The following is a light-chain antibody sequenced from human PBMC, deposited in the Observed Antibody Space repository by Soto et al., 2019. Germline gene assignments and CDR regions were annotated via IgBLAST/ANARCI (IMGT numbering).Light chain of an antibody. CDR1: QSVSSNY. V-gene: IGKV3-20*01. Sequence: EIVLTQSPGTLSLSPGERATLSCRASQSVSSNYLAWYQQKTGQAPRVLIYGASSRATGIPDRFSGSGSGTDFNLTISRLETEDFAVYYCQQHGSSPQTFGQGTKVDIK. CDR2: GAS. CDR3: QQHGSSPQT. J-gene: IGKJ1*01.